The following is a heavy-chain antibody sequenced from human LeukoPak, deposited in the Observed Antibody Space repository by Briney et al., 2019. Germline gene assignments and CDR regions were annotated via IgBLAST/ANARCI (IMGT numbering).Heavy chain of an antibody. CDR3: ARGLSGYSSSLGS. V-gene: IGHV3-74*01. CDR2: INSDGSST. D-gene: IGHD6-6*01. J-gene: IGHJ5*02. Sequence: GGSLRLSCAASGFTVSSNYMSWVRQAPGKGLVWVSRINSDGSSTSYADSVKGRFTISRDNAKNTLYLQMRSLRAEDTAVYYCARGLSGYSSSLGSWGQGTLVTVSS. CDR1: GFTVSSNY.